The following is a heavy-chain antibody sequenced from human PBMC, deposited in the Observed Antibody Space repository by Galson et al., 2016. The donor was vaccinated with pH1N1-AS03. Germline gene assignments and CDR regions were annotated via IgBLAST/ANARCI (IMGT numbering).Heavy chain of an antibody. J-gene: IGHJ4*02. CDR1: GFTFSDYW. CDR2: INIDGSAK. V-gene: IGHV3-7*03. D-gene: IGHD1-1*01. Sequence: SLRLSCAASGFTFSDYWMSWVRQAPGKGPEWVANINIDGSAKYYVDSVKGRCTISRDNAKNSLYLQINNLRAEDTAVYYCARWERWGQGTLVTVSS. CDR3: ARWER.